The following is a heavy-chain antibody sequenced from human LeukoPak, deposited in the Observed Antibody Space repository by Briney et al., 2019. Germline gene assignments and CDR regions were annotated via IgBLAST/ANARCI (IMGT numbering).Heavy chain of an antibody. CDR1: GGSVSSASYY. J-gene: IGHJ4*02. D-gene: IGHD6-19*01. Sequence: SETLSLTCTVSGGSVSSASYYWTWIRQPPGKGLEWIGYIYAGGNTNYNPSLKSRVTISVDTSKNQFSLKLSSVTAADTAVYYCARDPPVAGTSWGQGTLVTVSS. CDR3: ARDPPVAGTS. V-gene: IGHV4-61*01. CDR2: IYAGGNT.